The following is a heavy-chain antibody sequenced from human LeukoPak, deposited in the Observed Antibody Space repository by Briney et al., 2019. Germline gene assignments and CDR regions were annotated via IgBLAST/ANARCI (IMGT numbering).Heavy chain of an antibody. D-gene: IGHD6-6*01. CDR3: ASGAARSLYYYYYMDV. CDR2: INHSGST. CDR1: GGSFSGYY. J-gene: IGHJ6*03. V-gene: IGHV4-34*01. Sequence: SETLSLTCAVYGGSFSGYYWSWIRQPPGKGLEWIGEINHSGSTNYNLSLKSRVTISIDTSKNQFSLKLSSVTAADTAVYYCASGAARSLYYYYYMDVWGKGTTVTVSS.